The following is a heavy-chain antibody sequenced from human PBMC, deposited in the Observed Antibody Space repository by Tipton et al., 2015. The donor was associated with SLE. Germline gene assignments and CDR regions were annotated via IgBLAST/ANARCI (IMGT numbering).Heavy chain of an antibody. CDR1: GGSISSSSYY. CDR3: ASSYDSSGYYPIDAFDI. J-gene: IGHJ3*02. D-gene: IGHD3-22*01. Sequence: SLTCTVSGGSISSSSYYWGWIRQPPGKGLEWIGSIYYSGSTYYNPSLKSRVTISVDTSKNQFSLKLSSVTAADTAVYYCASSYDSSGYYPIDAFDIWGQGTMVTVSS. CDR2: IYYSGST. V-gene: IGHV4-39*07.